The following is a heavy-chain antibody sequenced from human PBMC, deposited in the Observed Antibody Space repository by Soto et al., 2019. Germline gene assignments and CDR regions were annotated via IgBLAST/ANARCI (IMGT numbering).Heavy chain of an antibody. Sequence: EVQLLESGGGLVQPGGSLRLSCAASGFTLSNYAMSWVRQAPGKGLEWVSGITGDGVRIFYAVSVKGRFTISTDNSKNTLYLQMHSLRVEDTAVYYCAKYWWGVTPFWSFDLWGRGTPVTVSS. CDR2: ITGDGVRI. CDR1: GFTLSNYA. CDR3: AKYWWGVTPFWSFDL. D-gene: IGHD2-15*01. V-gene: IGHV3-23*01. J-gene: IGHJ2*01.